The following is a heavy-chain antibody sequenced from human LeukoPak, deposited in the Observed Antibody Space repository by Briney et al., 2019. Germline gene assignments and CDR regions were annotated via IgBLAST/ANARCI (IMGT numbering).Heavy chain of an antibody. D-gene: IGHD1-26*01. CDR1: GFTFSDHY. CDR3: VRRGSNSGNLYAEGDY. Sequence: GGSLRLSCAASGFTFSDHYMDWVRQAPGEGLEWVGRSRNKANSYTTEYAASVKGRFTVSRDDSKTSLYLQMNSLKTEDTAVYYCVRRGSNSGNLYAEGDYWGQGTLVTVSS. J-gene: IGHJ4*02. V-gene: IGHV3-72*01. CDR2: SRNKANSYTT.